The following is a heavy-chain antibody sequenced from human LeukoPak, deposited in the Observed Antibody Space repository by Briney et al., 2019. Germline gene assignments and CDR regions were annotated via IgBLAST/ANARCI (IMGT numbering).Heavy chain of an antibody. CDR2: ISYDGSNK. CDR1: GFTFSSYG. J-gene: IGHJ4*02. Sequence: GGSLRLSCVASGFTFSSYGFHWVRQAPGKGLEWVAMISYDGSNKYYADSVKGRFTISRDNSKNTMYLQMNSLRAKDTAIYYCATVSNDYGDYWGQGTLVTVSS. D-gene: IGHD5/OR15-5a*01. V-gene: IGHV3-30*03. CDR3: ATVSNDYGDY.